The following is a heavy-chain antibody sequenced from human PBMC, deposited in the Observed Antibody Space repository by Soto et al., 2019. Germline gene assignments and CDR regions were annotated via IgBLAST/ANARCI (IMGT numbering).Heavy chain of an antibody. J-gene: IGHJ5*02. CDR2: ISAYNGNT. D-gene: IGHD3-16*01. Sequence: ASVKVSCKASGYTFTSYGISWVRQAPGQGLEWMGWISAYNGNTNYAQKLQGRVTMTTDTSTSTAYMELRSLRSDEKAVYYCARGGITFGGVMNXFDPWGQGTLVTVSS. CDR1: GYTFTSYG. CDR3: ARGGITFGGVMNXFDP. V-gene: IGHV1-18*04.